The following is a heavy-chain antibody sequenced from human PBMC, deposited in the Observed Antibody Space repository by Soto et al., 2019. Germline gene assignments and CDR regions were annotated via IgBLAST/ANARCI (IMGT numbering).Heavy chain of an antibody. CDR1: GGSLSSCGYY. D-gene: IGHD3-3*01. J-gene: IGHJ6*04. CDR3: SCSTYDVWSVYYCYYGMDV. V-gene: IGHV4-31*01. CDR2: IYYSANN. Sequence: SETLSLTCTLSGGSLSSCGYYWSWIRQHPGNGLEWIGMIYYSANNDYTPSLKSLVTISVDTSKNQSSMKLSSVTAAETAVYYCSCSTYDVWSVYYCYYGMDVWGKGTKVTVSS.